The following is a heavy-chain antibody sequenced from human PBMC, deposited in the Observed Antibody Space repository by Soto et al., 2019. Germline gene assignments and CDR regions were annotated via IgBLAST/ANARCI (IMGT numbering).Heavy chain of an antibody. D-gene: IGHD5-12*01. CDR1: GGSLSDAW. J-gene: IGHJ5*02. CDR3: ARTDYLPP. Sequence: QVQLQQWGAGLLKPSETLSLTCGVSGGSLSDAWWCWIRQPPGKGLEWIWGMSHDGATNYNPSFTTRLTISIYTSKKQFSLMQASVSASDTAVYYCARTDYLPPRGQGTLVTVSS. CDR2: MSHDGAT. V-gene: IGHV4-34*01.